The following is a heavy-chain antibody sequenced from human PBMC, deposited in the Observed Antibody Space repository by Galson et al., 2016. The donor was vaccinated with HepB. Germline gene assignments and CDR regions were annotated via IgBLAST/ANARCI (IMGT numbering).Heavy chain of an antibody. CDR2: ISGYGSTI. J-gene: IGHJ4*02. D-gene: IGHD6-19*01. Sequence: SLRLSCAASGFTFSSYAMIWVRQAPGKGLEWISYISGYGSTIYYADSVKGRFTISRDNAENSLYLQMNSLRAEDTAVYYCARVRWLEPLDYWGQGTLVTVSS. CDR1: GFTFSSYA. CDR3: ARVRWLEPLDY. V-gene: IGHV3-48*03.